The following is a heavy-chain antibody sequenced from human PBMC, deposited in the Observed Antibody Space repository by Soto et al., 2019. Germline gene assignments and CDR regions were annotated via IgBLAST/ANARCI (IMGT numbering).Heavy chain of an antibody. V-gene: IGHV3-33*01. CDR3: ARAYSSSWSAFDY. J-gene: IGHJ4*02. CDR2: IWYDGSNK. Sequence: PGGSLRLSCAASGFTFSSYGMHWVRQAPGKGREWVAVIWYDGSNKYYADSVKGRFTISRDNSKNTLYLQMNSLRAEDTAVYYCARAYSSSWSAFDYWGQGTLVTVSS. CDR1: GFTFSSYG. D-gene: IGHD6-13*01.